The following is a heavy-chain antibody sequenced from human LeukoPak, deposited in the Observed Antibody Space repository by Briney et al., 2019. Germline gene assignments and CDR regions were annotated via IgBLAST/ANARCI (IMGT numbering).Heavy chain of an antibody. CDR3: ARNSYGDKYYFDY. D-gene: IGHD5-18*01. V-gene: IGHV3-23*01. CDR1: GFTFSNYA. Sequence: PGGSLRLSCAASGFTFSNYAMSWVRQAPGKGLEWVSDIGGSGGSTYYEDSVKGRFTISRDNSKNTLSPQMNSLRAEDTAVYYCARNSYGDKYYFDYWGQGTLVTVSS. J-gene: IGHJ4*02. CDR2: IGGSGGST.